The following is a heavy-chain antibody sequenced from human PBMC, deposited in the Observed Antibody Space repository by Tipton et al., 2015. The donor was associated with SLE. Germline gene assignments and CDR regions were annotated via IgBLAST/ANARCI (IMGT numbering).Heavy chain of an antibody. CDR3: AKDGEYYYDSSGYYSGAFDI. CDR2: ISDSGVST. D-gene: IGHD3-22*01. CDR1: GFTFSSYS. Sequence: SLRLSCAASGFTFSSYSMNWVRQAPGKGLEWVSTISDSGVSTYYADSVRGRFTISRDNSKNTLYLQMNSLRAEDTALYYCAKDGEYYYDSSGYYSGAFDIWGQGTMVTVSS. J-gene: IGHJ3*02. V-gene: IGHV3-23*01.